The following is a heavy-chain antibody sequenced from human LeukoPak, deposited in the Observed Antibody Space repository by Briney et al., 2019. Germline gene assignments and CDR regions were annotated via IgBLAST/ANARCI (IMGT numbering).Heavy chain of an antibody. CDR2: ITGSGGSA. J-gene: IGHJ4*02. V-gene: IGHV3-23*01. D-gene: IGHD2-15*01. CDR3: ASRYCSGGSCYNRYYFDY. CDR1: GFSFDDYG. Sequence: PGGSLRLSCEASGFSFDDYGMSWVRQTPGKGLEWVSAITGSGGSAYYADSVKGRFTISRDNFKNTLYLQMNSLRAEDTAIYYCASRYCSGGSCYNRYYFDYWGQGTLVTVSS.